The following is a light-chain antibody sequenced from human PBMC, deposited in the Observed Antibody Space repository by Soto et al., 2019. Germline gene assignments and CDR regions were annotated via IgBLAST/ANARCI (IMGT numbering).Light chain of an antibody. CDR2: DTS. Sequence: EIVLTQSPATLSLSPGERATLSCRASQSVSSYLAWFQQKPGQAPRLLIYDTSNRATDIPARYSGSGSGTDFTITISSLEPEDFAVYYCQQRTIWPPAFGQGTRLEIK. V-gene: IGKV3-11*01. CDR1: QSVSSY. CDR3: QQRTIWPPA. J-gene: IGKJ5*01.